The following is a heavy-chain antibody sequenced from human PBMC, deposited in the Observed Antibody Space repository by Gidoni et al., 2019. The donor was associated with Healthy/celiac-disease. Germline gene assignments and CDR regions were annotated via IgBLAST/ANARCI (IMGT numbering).Heavy chain of an antibody. J-gene: IGHJ6*02. CDR1: GGSFSGTY. Sequence: QVQLQQWRAALLKPSETLSLNCAVYGGSFSGTYWSGIRQPPGKGLEWIGEINHSGSTNYNPSLKSRVTISVDTSKNQFSLKLSSVTAADTAVYYCARKNGRWSGYPYYYYYYGMDVWGQGTTVTVSS. CDR3: ARKNGRWSGYPYYYYYYGMDV. CDR2: INHSGST. V-gene: IGHV4-34*01. D-gene: IGHD3-3*01.